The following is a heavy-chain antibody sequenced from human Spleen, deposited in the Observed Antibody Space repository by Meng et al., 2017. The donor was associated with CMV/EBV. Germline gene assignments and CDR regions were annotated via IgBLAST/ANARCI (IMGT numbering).Heavy chain of an antibody. J-gene: IGHJ4*02. V-gene: IGHV4-39*07. CDR2: IDQSGIT. Sequence: GSLRLSCTVSGGSISSGDSYWTWIRQSPGKGLEWIAEIDQSGITNYNPSLESRVSISVDMSKNQFSLKLTSVTAADTAVYFCSRVPRYPLRKMGYFDSWGQGTVVTVSS. D-gene: IGHD2-2*01. CDR3: SRVPRYPLRKMGYFDS. CDR1: GGSISSGDSY.